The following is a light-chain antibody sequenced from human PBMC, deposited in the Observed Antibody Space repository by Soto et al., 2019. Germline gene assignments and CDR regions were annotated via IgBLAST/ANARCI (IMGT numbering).Light chain of an antibody. J-gene: IGLJ1*01. Sequence: QSALTQPASVSGSPGQSITISCTGTSSDVGSYNLVSWYQQHSGKAPKLMIYEGSKRPSGVSNRFSGSKSGNTASLTISGLQAEDEADYYCCSYAGSSTFYVFGTGTRSPS. CDR1: SSDVGSYNL. CDR3: CSYAGSSTFYV. CDR2: EGS. V-gene: IGLV2-23*01.